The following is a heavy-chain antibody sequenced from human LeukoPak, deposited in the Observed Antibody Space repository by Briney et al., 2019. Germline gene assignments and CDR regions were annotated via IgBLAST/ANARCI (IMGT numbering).Heavy chain of an antibody. D-gene: IGHD5-24*01. J-gene: IGHJ4*02. Sequence: SETLSLTCTVSGGSISSYYWSWIRQPPGKGLEWIGYIYYSGSTNYNPSLKSRVTISVDTSKNQFSLKLSSVTAADTAVYYCARDGMAPGPFDYWGQGTLVTVSS. V-gene: IGHV4-59*01. CDR2: IYYSGST. CDR1: GGSISSYY. CDR3: ARDGMAPGPFDY.